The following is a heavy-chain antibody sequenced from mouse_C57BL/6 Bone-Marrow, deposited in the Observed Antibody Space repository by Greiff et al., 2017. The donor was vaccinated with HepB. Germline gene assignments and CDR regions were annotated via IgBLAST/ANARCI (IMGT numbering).Heavy chain of an antibody. CDR3: TTALRLRAVAY. D-gene: IGHD3-2*02. V-gene: IGHV14-4*01. CDR2: IDPENGDT. CDR1: GFNITDDY. Sequence: EVKLMESGAELVRPGASVKLSCTASGFNITDDYMHWVKQRPEQGLEWFEWIDPENGDTEYASTFQGKATITADTSSNPAYLQLSRLAAEDTAVYCCTTALRLRAVAYWGQGTLVTVSA. J-gene: IGHJ3*01.